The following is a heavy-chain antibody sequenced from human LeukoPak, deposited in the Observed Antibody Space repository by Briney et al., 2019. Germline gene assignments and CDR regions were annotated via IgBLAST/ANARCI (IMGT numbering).Heavy chain of an antibody. V-gene: IGHV3-7*01. CDR2: IKQEGSEK. Sequence: GGSLRLSCAASGFTFRSHWMSWVRQPPGDELEWVASIKQEGSEKYYVDSVRGRFTVSRDNAKNSLYLQMNSLRAEDTAVYFCTRVHSSSWAFDYWGQGTLVTVSS. J-gene: IGHJ4*02. CDR3: TRVHSSSWAFDY. D-gene: IGHD6-13*01. CDR1: GFTFRSHW.